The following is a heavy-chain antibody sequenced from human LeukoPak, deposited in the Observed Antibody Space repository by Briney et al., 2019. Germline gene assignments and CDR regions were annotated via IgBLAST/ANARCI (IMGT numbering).Heavy chain of an antibody. CDR1: GGSISSYY. CDR2: INHSGST. Sequence: SETLSLTCTVSGGSISSYYWSWIRQPPGKGLEWIGEINHSGSTNYNPSLKSRVTISVDTSKNQFSLKLSSVTAADTAVYYCARVSPSYYYDSSGYCNFDYWGQGTLVTVSS. J-gene: IGHJ4*02. V-gene: IGHV4-34*01. CDR3: ARVSPSYYYDSSGYCNFDY. D-gene: IGHD3-22*01.